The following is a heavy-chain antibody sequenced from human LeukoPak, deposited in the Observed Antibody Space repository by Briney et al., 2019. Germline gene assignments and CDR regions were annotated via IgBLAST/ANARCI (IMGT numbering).Heavy chain of an antibody. CDR2: ISSSSSYI. CDR3: AWGAYYYGSGSLDY. V-gene: IGHV3-21*01. CDR1: GFTFSSYS. D-gene: IGHD3-10*01. J-gene: IGHJ4*02. Sequence: GGSLRLSCAASGFTFSSYSMNWVRQAPGKGLEWDSSISSSSSYIYYADSVKGRFTISRDNAKNSLYLQMNSLRAEDTAVYYCAWGAYYYGSGSLDYWGQGTLVTVSS.